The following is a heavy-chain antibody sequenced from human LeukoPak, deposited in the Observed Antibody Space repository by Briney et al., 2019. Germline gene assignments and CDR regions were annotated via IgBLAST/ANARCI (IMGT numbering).Heavy chain of an antibody. CDR2: IYTSGST. V-gene: IGHV4-4*07. J-gene: IGHJ6*02. CDR3: ARDRSPGAKGYYYYYGMDV. Sequence: SETLSLTCTVSGGSISSYYWSWIRQPAGKGLEWIGRIYTSGSTNYNPSLKSRVTMSVDTSKNQFSLKLSSVTAADTAVYYCARDRSPGAKGYYYYYGMDVWGQGTTVTVSS. D-gene: IGHD3-10*01. CDR1: GGSISSYY.